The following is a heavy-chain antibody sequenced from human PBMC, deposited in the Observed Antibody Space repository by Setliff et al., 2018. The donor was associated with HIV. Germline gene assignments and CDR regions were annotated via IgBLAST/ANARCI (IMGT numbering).Heavy chain of an antibody. Sequence: SETLSLTCAVYGGSFSDYYWSWIRQPPGKGLEWIGYIYYSGSTHYNPSLKSRVTISVDTSKNQFSLKLSSVIAADTAVYYCARDRRDDYYLTAYFDSLGQGTVVTVSS. D-gene: IGHD1-26*01. V-gene: IGHV4-59*12. CDR1: GGSFSDYY. J-gene: IGHJ4*02. CDR2: IYYSGST. CDR3: ARDRRDDYYLTAYFDS.